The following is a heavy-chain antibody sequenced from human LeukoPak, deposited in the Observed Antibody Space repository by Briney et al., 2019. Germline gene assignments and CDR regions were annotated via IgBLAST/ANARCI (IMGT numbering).Heavy chain of an antibody. Sequence: SETLSLTCAVYGGSFSGYYWSWIRQPPGKGLEWIGEINHSGSTNYNPSLKSRVTISVDTSKNQFSLELSSVTAADTAVYYCARLGQLLFLGGDYWGQGTLVTISS. J-gene: IGHJ4*02. V-gene: IGHV4-34*01. CDR2: INHSGST. CDR3: ARLGQLLFLGGDY. CDR1: GGSFSGYY. D-gene: IGHD2-2*01.